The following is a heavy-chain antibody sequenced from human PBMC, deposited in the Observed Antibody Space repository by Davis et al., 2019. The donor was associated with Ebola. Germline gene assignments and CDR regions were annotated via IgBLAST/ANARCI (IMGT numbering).Heavy chain of an antibody. V-gene: IGHV4-59*01. J-gene: IGHJ4*02. D-gene: IGHD6-19*01. CDR1: DDSISGYC. CDR3: ARQKDSGCYSFDS. CDR2: VYYSGNT. Sequence: MPSETLSLTCTVSDDSISGYCWSWIRQPPGEGLEWIGYVYYSGNTNYSPSLKRRVTISIDTSKNQFSLKLSSVTAADTAIYYCARQKDSGCYSFDSWGQGTLVTVSS.